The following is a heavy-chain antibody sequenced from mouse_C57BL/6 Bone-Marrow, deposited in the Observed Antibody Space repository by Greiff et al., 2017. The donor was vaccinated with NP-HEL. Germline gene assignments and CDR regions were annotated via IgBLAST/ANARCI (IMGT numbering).Heavy chain of an antibody. J-gene: IGHJ2*01. CDR2: IDPSDSYP. CDR3: AREGYYGPPYYFDY. D-gene: IGHD2-1*01. V-gene: IGHV1-69*01. CDR1: GYTFTSYW. Sequence: QVQLQQPGAELVMPGASVKLSCKASGYTFTSYWMHWVKQRPGQGLEWIGEIDPSDSYPNYNQKFKGKSTLTVDKSSSTAYMQLSSLTSENSAVYYGAREGYYGPPYYFDYWGQGTTLTVSS.